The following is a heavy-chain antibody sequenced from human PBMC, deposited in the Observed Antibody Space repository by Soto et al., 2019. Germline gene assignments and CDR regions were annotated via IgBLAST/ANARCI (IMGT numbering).Heavy chain of an antibody. CDR1: GGSIRSGDYY. CDR3: ASRKSSPYFDY. J-gene: IGHJ4*02. CDR2: IYYSGST. V-gene: IGHV4-30-4*01. D-gene: IGHD3-10*01. Sequence: PSETLSLTCTVSGGSIRSGDYYWSWIRQPPGKGLEWIGYIYYSGSTYYNPSLKSRVTISVDTSKNQFSLKLSSVTAADTAVYYCASRKSSPYFDYWGQGTLVTVSS.